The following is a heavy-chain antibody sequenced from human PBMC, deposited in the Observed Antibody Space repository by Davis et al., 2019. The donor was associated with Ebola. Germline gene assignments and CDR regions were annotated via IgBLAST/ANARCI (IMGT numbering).Heavy chain of an antibody. CDR3: ARGPSIFQFDY. CDR2: INHSGST. V-gene: IGHV4-34*01. CDR1: GGSFSGYY. J-gene: IGHJ4*02. D-gene: IGHD2/OR15-2a*01. Sequence: SETLSLTCAVYGGSFSGYYWSWIRQPPGKGLEWIGEINHSGSTNYNPSLKSRVTISVDTSKNQFSLKPSSVTAADTAVYYCARGPSIFQFDYWGQGTLVTVSS.